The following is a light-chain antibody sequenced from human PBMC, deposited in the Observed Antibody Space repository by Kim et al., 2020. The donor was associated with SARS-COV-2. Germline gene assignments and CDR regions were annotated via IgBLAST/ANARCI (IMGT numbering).Light chain of an antibody. Sequence: VTISCTRSSSSIASSYVQWYQQRPGSAPTTLIYEDKQRPSGVPDRFSGSIDSSSNSASLTISGLKTEDEADYYCQSSDSSNLHVVFGGGTKVTVL. CDR2: EDK. CDR3: QSSDSSNLHVV. CDR1: SSSIASSY. J-gene: IGLJ2*01. V-gene: IGLV6-57*03.